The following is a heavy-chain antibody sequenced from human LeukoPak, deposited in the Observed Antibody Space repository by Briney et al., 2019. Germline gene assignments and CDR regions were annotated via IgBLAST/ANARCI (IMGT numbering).Heavy chain of an antibody. CDR1: GFTFSSYS. CDR2: ISSSSSTI. CDR3: ARDLAPYCSGGRCSTFDS. D-gene: IGHD2-15*01. Sequence: GGSLRLSCAASGFTFSSYSMSWVRQAPGKGLEWVSYISSSSSTIYYADSVKGRFTISRDNAKNSLYLQMNSLRAEDTAVYYCARDLAPYCSGGRCSTFDSWGQGTLVTVSS. J-gene: IGHJ4*02. V-gene: IGHV3-48*01.